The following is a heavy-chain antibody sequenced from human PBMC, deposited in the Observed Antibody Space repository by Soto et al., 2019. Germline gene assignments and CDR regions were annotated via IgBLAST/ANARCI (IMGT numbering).Heavy chain of an antibody. CDR2: IKQDGSEK. J-gene: IGHJ4*02. D-gene: IGHD6-19*01. V-gene: IGHV3-7*03. CDR3: ARGGIAVAGFYLY. CDR1: GFTFSSYW. Sequence: GGSLRLSCAASGFTFSSYWMSWVRQAPGKGLEWVANIKQDGSEKYYVDSVKGRFTISRDNAKNSLYLQMNSLRAEDTAVYYCARGGIAVAGFYLYWGQGTLVTVSS.